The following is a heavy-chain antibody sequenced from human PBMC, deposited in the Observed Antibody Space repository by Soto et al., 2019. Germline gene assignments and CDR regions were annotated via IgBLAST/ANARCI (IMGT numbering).Heavy chain of an antibody. Sequence: EVQLVESGGGLVQPGGSLRLSCAASGFAVSSNYMSWVRQAPGKGLEWVSVIYSGGSTYFADSVKDRFSISRDNSKNTLHLQMNSLRAEDTAVYYCAREGRPWGQGTLVTVSS. CDR1: GFAVSSNY. CDR2: IYSGGST. J-gene: IGHJ5*02. D-gene: IGHD2-15*01. V-gene: IGHV3-66*01. CDR3: AREGRP.